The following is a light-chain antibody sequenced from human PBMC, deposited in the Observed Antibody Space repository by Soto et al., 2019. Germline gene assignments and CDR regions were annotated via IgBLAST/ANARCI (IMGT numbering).Light chain of an antibody. Sequence: EIVMTQSPATLSVSPGERATLSCRASQSISSNLAWYQQKPGQAPRLLISGASTRATGIPARFSGSGSGTDFTLSISSLPSEDFAVYYCQQFHYWPMTFGPGTKVDIK. CDR2: GAS. V-gene: IGKV3-15*01. CDR1: QSISSN. J-gene: IGKJ3*01. CDR3: QQFHYWPMT.